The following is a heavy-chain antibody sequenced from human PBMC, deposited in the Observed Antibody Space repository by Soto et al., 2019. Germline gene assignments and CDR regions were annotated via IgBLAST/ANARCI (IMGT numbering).Heavy chain of an antibody. CDR1: GGTFSSYA. D-gene: IGHD2-15*01. V-gene: IGHV1-69*13. Sequence: GASVKVSCKASGGTFSSYAISWVRQAPGQGLEWMGGIIPIFGTANYAQKFQGRVTITADESTSTAYMELNSLRSEDTAVYYCAREAVVEAADYYNGMDVWGQGTTVTVSS. J-gene: IGHJ6*02. CDR2: IIPIFGTA. CDR3: AREAVVEAADYYNGMDV.